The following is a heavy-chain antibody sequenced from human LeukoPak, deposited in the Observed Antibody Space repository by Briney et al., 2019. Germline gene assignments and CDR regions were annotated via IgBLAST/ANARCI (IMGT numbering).Heavy chain of an antibody. Sequence: PGGSLRLSCAASGFTFSSYAMSWVRQAPGKGLEWVSAISGSGGSTYYADSVKGRFTISRDNSKNTLYLQMNSLRAEDTAVYYCAKDEHLTMIVVVITFLWLDYWGQGTLVTVSS. CDR1: GFTFSSYA. D-gene: IGHD3-22*01. J-gene: IGHJ4*02. CDR2: ISGSGGST. V-gene: IGHV3-23*01. CDR3: AKDEHLTMIVVVITFLWLDY.